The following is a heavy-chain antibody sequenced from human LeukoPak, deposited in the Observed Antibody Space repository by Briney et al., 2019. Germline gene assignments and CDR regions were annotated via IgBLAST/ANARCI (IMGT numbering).Heavy chain of an antibody. D-gene: IGHD6-19*01. CDR1: GFTFRTYW. CDR3: ARIPLRRVAVAGTGGY. V-gene: IGHV3-7*01. CDR2: IKQDGSEN. J-gene: IGHJ4*02. Sequence: GGSLRLSCAASGFTFRTYWMNWVRQAPGKGLEWVASIKQDGSENYYVDSVKGRFTISRDNAKNSLYLQMNSLRAEDTAVYYCARIPLRRVAVAGTGGYWGQGTLVTVSS.